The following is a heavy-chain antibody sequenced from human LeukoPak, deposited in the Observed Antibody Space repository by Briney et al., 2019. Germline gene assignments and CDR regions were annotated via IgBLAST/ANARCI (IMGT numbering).Heavy chain of an antibody. V-gene: IGHV4-59*01. CDR2: IYYSGRT. CDR3: ARGTYYYDSSDYYALYLQH. J-gene: IGHJ1*01. CDR1: GGSNSNYY. Sequence: SETLSLTCSVSGGSNSNYYWSWIRQPPGKGLEWIGYIYYSGRTNYNPSLMSRVTISVDTSKNQLSLKLSSVTAADTAVYYCARGTYYYDSSDYYALYLQHRGQGTLVTVSS. D-gene: IGHD3-22*01.